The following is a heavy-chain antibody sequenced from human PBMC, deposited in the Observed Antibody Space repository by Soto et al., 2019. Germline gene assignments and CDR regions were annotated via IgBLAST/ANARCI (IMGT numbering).Heavy chain of an antibody. J-gene: IGHJ4*02. V-gene: IGHV6-1*01. D-gene: IGHD3-10*01. CDR2: TYYRSKWYN. Sequence: SQTLSLTCAISGDSVSSNSAAWNWIRQSPSRGLEWLGRTYYRSKWYNDYAVSVKSRITINPDTSKNQFSLQLNSVTPEDTAVYYCARGDAITMVRGAGFDYWGQGTLVTVSS. CDR3: ARGDAITMVRGAGFDY. CDR1: GDSVSSNSAA.